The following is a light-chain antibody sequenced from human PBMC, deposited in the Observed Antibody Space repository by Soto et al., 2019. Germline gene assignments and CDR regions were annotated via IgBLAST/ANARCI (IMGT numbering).Light chain of an antibody. CDR2: GAS. Sequence: EIVLTQSPGTLSLSPGERATLSCRASQSVSNNYLAWYQQKPGQAPRLLIYGASNRATGIPDRFSGSGSGTDSTLTISRLEPEDFAVYYCQQYGRSGTFGQGTKVEIK. J-gene: IGKJ1*01. CDR1: QSVSNNY. V-gene: IGKV3-20*01. CDR3: QQYGRSGT.